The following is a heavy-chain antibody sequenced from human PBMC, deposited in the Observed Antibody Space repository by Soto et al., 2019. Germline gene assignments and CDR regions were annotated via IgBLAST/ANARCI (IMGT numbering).Heavy chain of an antibody. J-gene: IGHJ5*02. V-gene: IGHV3-74*01. CDR2: INRDGTAT. CDR3: ATVGTGSYNWFDR. Sequence: EVQLVESGGGLVQPGGSLRLSCAASGFTFTGNWMHWVRQGPGKGLVWVARINRDGTATTYADSVTARFTISRDNSKNTLYLQMNSLGAEDTAVYYCATVGTGSYNWFDRWGQGTMVTVST. CDR1: GFTFTGNW. D-gene: IGHD1-26*01.